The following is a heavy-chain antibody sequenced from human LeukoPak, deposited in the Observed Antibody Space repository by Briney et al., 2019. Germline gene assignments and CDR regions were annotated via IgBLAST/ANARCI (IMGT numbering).Heavy chain of an antibody. D-gene: IGHD3-16*01. CDR2: ISSSSSYI. Sequence: GGSLRLSCAASGFTFSRFTMNWVRQAPGKGLEWVSSISSSSSYIYYADSVKGRFTISRDNAKNSLYLQMNSLRAEDTAVYYCARADRLGAALLASFDYWGQGTLVTVSS. CDR1: GFTFSRFT. V-gene: IGHV3-21*01. CDR3: ARADRLGAALLASFDY. J-gene: IGHJ4*02.